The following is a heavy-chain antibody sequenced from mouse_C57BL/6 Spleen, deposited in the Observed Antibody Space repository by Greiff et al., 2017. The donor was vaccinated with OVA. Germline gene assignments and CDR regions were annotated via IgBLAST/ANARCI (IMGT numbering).Heavy chain of an antibody. Sequence: QVQLKQSGAELVRPGASVKLSCKASGYTFTDYYINWVKQRPGQGLEWIARIYPGSGNTYYNEKFKGKATLTAEKSSSTAYMQLSSLTSEDSAVYFCARWGEDYFDYWGQGTTLTVSS. CDR1: GYTFTDYY. CDR3: ARWGEDYFDY. CDR2: IYPGSGNT. J-gene: IGHJ2*01. V-gene: IGHV1-76*01.